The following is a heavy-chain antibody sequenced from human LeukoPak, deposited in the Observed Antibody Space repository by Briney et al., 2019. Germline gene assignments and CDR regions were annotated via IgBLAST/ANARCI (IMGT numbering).Heavy chain of an antibody. CDR2: IYTSGST. J-gene: IGHJ6*02. CDR3: AIQATPAEVYGMDV. Sequence: SQTLSLTCTVSGGFISSGSYYWSWIRQPAGKGLEWIGRIYTSGSTNYNPSLKSRVTISVDTSKNQSSLKLSSVTAADTAVYYCAIQATPAEVYGMDVWGQGTTVTVSS. CDR1: GGFISSGSYY. V-gene: IGHV4-61*02.